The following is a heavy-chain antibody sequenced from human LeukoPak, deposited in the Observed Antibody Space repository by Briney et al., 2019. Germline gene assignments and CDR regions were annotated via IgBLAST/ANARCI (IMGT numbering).Heavy chain of an antibody. Sequence: GASVKVSCKASGYTFTSCYMHWVRQAPGQGLEWMGIINPSGGSTSYEQKFQGRVTMTRDTSTSTVYMELNSLRSEDTAVYYCARDLAGDYYDFWSGYRLNYWGQGTLVTVSS. D-gene: IGHD3-3*01. J-gene: IGHJ4*02. V-gene: IGHV1-46*01. CDR3: ARDLAGDYYDFWSGYRLNY. CDR1: GYTFTSCY. CDR2: INPSGGST.